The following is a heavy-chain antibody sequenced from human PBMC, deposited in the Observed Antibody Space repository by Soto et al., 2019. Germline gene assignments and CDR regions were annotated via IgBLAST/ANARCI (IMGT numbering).Heavy chain of an antibody. V-gene: IGHV3-53*01. Sequence: PGGSLRLSCAASGFTVSSNYMSWVRQAPGKGLEWASVIYSGGSTYYADSVKGRFTISRDNSKNTLYLQMNSLRAEDTAVYYCARGYSGPYYFDYWGQGTLVTVSS. J-gene: IGHJ4*02. CDR2: IYSGGST. CDR3: ARGYSGPYYFDY. CDR1: GFTVSSNY. D-gene: IGHD5-12*01.